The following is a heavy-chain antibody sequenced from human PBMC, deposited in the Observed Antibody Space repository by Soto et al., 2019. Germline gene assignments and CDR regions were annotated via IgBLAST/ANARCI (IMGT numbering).Heavy chain of an antibody. D-gene: IGHD6-13*01. J-gene: IGHJ5*02. CDR3: ARDTAAAGYNWFDP. CDR2: IWYDGSNK. Sequence: PGGSLRLSCAASGFTFSSYGMHWVRQAPGKGLEWVAVIWYDGSNKYYADAVKGRFTISRDNSKNTLYLQMNSLRAEDTVVYYCARDTAAAGYNWFDPWGQGTLVTVSS. V-gene: IGHV3-33*01. CDR1: GFTFSSYG.